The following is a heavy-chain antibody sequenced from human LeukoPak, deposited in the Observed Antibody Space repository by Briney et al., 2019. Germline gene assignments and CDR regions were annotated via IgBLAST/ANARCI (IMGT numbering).Heavy chain of an antibody. Sequence: ASVKVSCKASGYTFTSYGISWVRQAPGQGLEWMGWISAYNGNTNYAQKLQGRVTMTTDTSTSTAYMELRSLRSDDTAVYYCARMKYGDSGYYYYYGMDVWGQGTTVTVSS. V-gene: IGHV1-18*01. CDR1: GYTFTSYG. CDR2: ISAYNGNT. CDR3: ARMKYGDSGYYYYYGMDV. J-gene: IGHJ6*02. D-gene: IGHD4-17*01.